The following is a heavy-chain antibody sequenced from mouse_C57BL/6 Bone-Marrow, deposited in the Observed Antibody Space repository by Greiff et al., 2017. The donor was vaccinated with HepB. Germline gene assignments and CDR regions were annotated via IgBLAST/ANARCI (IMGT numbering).Heavy chain of an antibody. Sequence: QVQLQQPGAELVKPGASVKMSCKASGYTFTSYWITWVKQRPGQGLEWIGDIYPGSGSTNYNEKFKSKATLTVDTSSSTAYMQLSSLTSEDSAVYYCARNDYGSSYCFDDWGQGTTLTVSS. CDR2: IYPGSGST. CDR1: GYTFTSYW. V-gene: IGHV1-55*01. CDR3: ARNDYGSSYCFDD. J-gene: IGHJ2*01. D-gene: IGHD1-1*01.